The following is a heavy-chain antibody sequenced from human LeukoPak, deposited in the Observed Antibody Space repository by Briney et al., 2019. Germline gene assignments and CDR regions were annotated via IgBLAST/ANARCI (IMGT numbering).Heavy chain of an antibody. J-gene: IGHJ5*02. D-gene: IGHD6-19*01. V-gene: IGHV3-23*01. CDR3: VRGYSSLDP. Sequence: GGSLRLSCAASGFTFSSYAMSWVRQAPGKGLEWVSGINSTGGSTYYADSVKGRFTISRDNSKNTLYVQMNSLTAEDTAVYYCVRGYSSLDPWGQGTLVTVPS. CDR1: GFTFSSYA. CDR2: INSTGGST.